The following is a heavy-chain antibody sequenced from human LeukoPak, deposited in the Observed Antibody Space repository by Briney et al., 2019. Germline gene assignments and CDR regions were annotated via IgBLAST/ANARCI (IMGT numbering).Heavy chain of an antibody. D-gene: IGHD6-13*01. CDR1: GFTFSSYA. CDR3: AKRHGSSCYVDYFDY. V-gene: IGHV3-23*01. J-gene: IGHJ4*02. Sequence: PGGSLRLSCAASGFTFSSYAMSWVRQAPGKGLEWVSAISGSGGSTYYADSVKGRFTISRDNSKNTLYLQMNSLRAEDTAVYYCAKRHGSSCYVDYFDYWGQGTLVTVSS. CDR2: ISGSGGST.